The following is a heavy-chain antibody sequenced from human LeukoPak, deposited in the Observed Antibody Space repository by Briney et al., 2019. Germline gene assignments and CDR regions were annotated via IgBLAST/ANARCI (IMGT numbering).Heavy chain of an antibody. CDR1: GFTFDDYA. CDR2: ISWNSGSI. V-gene: IGHV3-9*01. CDR3: AKSTYHDILTGYSRGYFDY. D-gene: IGHD3-9*01. Sequence: GRSLRLSCAASGFTFDDYAMHWVRQAPGKGLEWVSGISWNSGSIGYADSVKGRFTISRDNAKNSLYLQMNSLRAEDTALYYCAKSTYHDILTGYSRGYFDYWGQGTLVTVSS. J-gene: IGHJ4*02.